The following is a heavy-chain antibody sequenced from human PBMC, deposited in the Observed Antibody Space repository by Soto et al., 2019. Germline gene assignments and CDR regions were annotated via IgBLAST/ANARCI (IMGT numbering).Heavy chain of an antibody. V-gene: IGHV1-24*01. CDR1: GYTLTELS. D-gene: IGHD3-10*01. CDR2: FDPEDGET. J-gene: IGHJ6*02. CDR3: ATIIPRGNRRYYYGMDV. Sequence: ASVKVSCKVSGYTLTELSMHWVRQAPGKGLEWMGGFDPEDGETIYAQKFQGRVTMTEDTSTDTAYMELSNLRSEDTAVYYCATIIPRGNRRYYYGMDVWGQGTTVTVSS.